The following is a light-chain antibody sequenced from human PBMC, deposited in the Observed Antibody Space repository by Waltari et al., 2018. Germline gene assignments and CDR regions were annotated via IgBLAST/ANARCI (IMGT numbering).Light chain of an antibody. Sequence: LTQAPSVSVSPGQTASLPCSGDKLGDKYVSWYQQKPGQSPVLVIYEDTKRPSGIPERFSGSNSGDTATLTISGTQAMDEADYYCQAWDSTAVVFGGGTKLTVL. CDR3: QAWDSTAVV. J-gene: IGLJ3*02. CDR2: EDT. V-gene: IGLV3-1*01. CDR1: KLGDKY.